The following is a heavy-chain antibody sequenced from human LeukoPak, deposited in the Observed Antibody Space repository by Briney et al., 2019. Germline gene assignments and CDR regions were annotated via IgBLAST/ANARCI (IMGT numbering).Heavy chain of an antibody. Sequence: SETLSLTCTVSGGSISSSSYYWGWIRQPPGKGLEWIGSIYYSGSTYYNPSLKSRVTISVDTSKNQFSLKLSSVTAADTAVYYCARDGVYYGSGSYYNTFDYWGQGTLVTVSS. D-gene: IGHD3-10*01. J-gene: IGHJ4*02. V-gene: IGHV4-39*07. CDR1: GGSISSSSYY. CDR3: ARDGVYYGSGSYYNTFDY. CDR2: IYYSGST.